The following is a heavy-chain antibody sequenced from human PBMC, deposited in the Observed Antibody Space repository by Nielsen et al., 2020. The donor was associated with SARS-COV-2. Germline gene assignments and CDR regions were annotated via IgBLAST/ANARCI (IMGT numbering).Heavy chain of an antibody. J-gene: IGHJ6*03. Sequence: GGSLRLSCAASGFTFDDYAMHWVRQAPGKGLEWVAVIWYDGSNKYHADSVKGRFTISRDNSKNTLFLQMNNLRAEDTAVYYCARGRCTSYNCAKLGGYMDVWGKGITVTVSS. CDR1: GFTFDDYA. CDR3: ARGRCTSYNCAKLGGYMDV. D-gene: IGHD1-1*01. CDR2: IWYDGSNK. V-gene: IGHV3-33*08.